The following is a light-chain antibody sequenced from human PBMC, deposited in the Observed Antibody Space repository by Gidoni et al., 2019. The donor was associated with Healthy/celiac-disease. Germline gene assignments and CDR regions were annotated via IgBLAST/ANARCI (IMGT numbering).Light chain of an antibody. Sequence: EIVFTQSPATLSLSPGERATLSCRASQSVSSYLAWYQQKPGQAPRPLIYDASNRATGIPARFSGSGSGTEFTLTISSLEPEDFAVYYCQQRSNWPPRYTFGQGTKLEIK. CDR2: DAS. V-gene: IGKV3-11*01. CDR1: QSVSSY. CDR3: QQRSNWPPRYT. J-gene: IGKJ2*01.